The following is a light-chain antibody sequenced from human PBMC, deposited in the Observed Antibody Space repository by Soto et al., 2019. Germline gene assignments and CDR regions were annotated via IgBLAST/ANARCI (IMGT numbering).Light chain of an antibody. CDR1: SSEIGGHKY. V-gene: IGLV2-14*01. CDR2: DVS. CDR3: SSYASSSTVYV. Sequence: QSVLTQPASVSGSPGQSITISCTGNSSEIGGHKYVSWYQQRPGKAPKLMIYDVSNRPSGVSNRFSGSKSGSTASLTISGLQAEDEADYYCSSYASSSTVYVFGTGTKVTVL. J-gene: IGLJ1*01.